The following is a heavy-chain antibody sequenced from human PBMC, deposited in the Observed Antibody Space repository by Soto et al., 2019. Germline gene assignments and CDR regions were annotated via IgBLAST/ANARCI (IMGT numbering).Heavy chain of an antibody. Sequence: WGSLRLSCAASGFTFSSYAMSWVRQAPGKGLEWVSAIRGSGGSTYYADSVKGRFTISRDNSKNTLYLQMNSLRAEDTAVYYCAKLGPAHSGIAAAGTVYYYGMDVWGQGTTVTVS. D-gene: IGHD6-13*01. CDR2: IRGSGGST. V-gene: IGHV3-23*01. J-gene: IGHJ6*02. CDR3: AKLGPAHSGIAAAGTVYYYGMDV. CDR1: GFTFSSYA.